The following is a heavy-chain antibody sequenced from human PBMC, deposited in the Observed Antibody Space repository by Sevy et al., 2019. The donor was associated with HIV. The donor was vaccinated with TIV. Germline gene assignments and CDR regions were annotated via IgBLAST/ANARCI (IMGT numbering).Heavy chain of an antibody. Sequence: GGSLRLSCAASGFTFNTYAMSWVRQAPGRGLEWVSGITGSGDSTYSVDSVKGRFTISRDNSKDTLYLQMNSLRAEDTAVYYCASHGGSYPRHYIDYWGQGTLVTVSS. J-gene: IGHJ4*02. CDR1: GFTFNTYA. CDR2: ITGSGDST. D-gene: IGHD1-26*01. CDR3: ASHGGSYPRHYIDY. V-gene: IGHV3-23*01.